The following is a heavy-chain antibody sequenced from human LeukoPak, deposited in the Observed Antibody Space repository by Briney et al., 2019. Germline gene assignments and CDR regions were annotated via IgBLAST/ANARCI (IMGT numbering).Heavy chain of an antibody. J-gene: IGHJ4*02. CDR2: IYYTGST. D-gene: IGHD1-20*01. CDR1: GGSISSFY. CDR3: AREITKYYFDY. V-gene: IGHV4-59*12. Sequence: SETLSLTCTVSGGSISSFYWSWIRQPPGKGLEWIGYIYYTGSTNYNSSLKSRVTISVDTSKNQFSLKLSSVTAADTAVYYCAREITKYYFDYWGQGTLVTVSS.